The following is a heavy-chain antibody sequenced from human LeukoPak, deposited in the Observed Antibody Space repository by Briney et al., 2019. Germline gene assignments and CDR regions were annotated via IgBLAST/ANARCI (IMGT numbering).Heavy chain of an antibody. D-gene: IGHD3-22*01. J-gene: IGHJ3*02. Sequence: SETLSLTCTVSGYSTTSGYFWGWIRQPPGKGLEWIGSIRHSGSTYYNPSLKSRITISIDTSKNQFSLKLSSVTAADTAVYYCAREMDYYDGSGYDAFDIWGQGTMVTVS. V-gene: IGHV4-38-2*02. CDR3: AREMDYYDGSGYDAFDI. CDR2: IRHSGST. CDR1: GYSTTSGYF.